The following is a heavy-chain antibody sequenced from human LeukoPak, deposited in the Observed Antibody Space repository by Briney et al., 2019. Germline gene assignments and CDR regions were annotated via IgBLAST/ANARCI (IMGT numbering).Heavy chain of an antibody. CDR1: GFTVTSSA. CDR3: AAEGRPTVVTFRKGAVDL. Sequence: SVTVSFTSSGFTVTSSAVQWVRQARGQRREGIGWIDVCSGKTNKAQKFQERVTNTRDRDTSTVYMELISLRSEDTAVYYCAAEGRPTVVTFRKGAVDLWGQGTMVTVSS. CDR2: IDVCSGKT. J-gene: IGHJ3*01. V-gene: IGHV1-58*01. D-gene: IGHD4-23*01.